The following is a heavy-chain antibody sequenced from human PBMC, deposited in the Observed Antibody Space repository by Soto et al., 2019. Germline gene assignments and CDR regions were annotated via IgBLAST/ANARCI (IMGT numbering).Heavy chain of an antibody. D-gene: IGHD3-3*01. J-gene: IGHJ4*02. V-gene: IGHV3-23*01. Sequence: GGSLRLSCAASGLPFGSHAMSWVRQAPGKGLEWVSLVSGNGGTTNYADSVKGRFTISRDNSQKTLYLQMNSLRAEDTAIYYCAKGKAHTLFGVDTLFDYWGQGTLVTVPQ. CDR1: GLPFGSHA. CDR3: AKGKAHTLFGVDTLFDY. CDR2: VSGNGGTT.